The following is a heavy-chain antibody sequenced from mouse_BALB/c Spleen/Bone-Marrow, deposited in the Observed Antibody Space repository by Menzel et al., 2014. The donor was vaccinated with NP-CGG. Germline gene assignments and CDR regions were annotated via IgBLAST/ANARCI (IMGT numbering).Heavy chain of an antibody. D-gene: IGHD2-4*01. V-gene: IGHV1-69*01. CDR3: ARTGYDYYFDY. Sequence: VQLVESGAELVMPGASVKMSCKASGYTFXDYWMHWVKQRPGQGLEWIGAIDTSDSYTSYNQKFKGKATLTVDDSSSTAYMQLSSLTSEDSAVYYCARTGYDYYFDYWGQGTTLTVSS. CDR2: IDTSDSYT. J-gene: IGHJ2*01. CDR1: GYTFXDYW.